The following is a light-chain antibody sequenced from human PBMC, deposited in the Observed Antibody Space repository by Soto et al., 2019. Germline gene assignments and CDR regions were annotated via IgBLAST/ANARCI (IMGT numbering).Light chain of an antibody. CDR2: GAS. J-gene: IGKJ2*01. Sequence: EIVLTQSPGTLSLSPGERATLSCRASQSVDSSNLAWYQQKPGQAPRLLIYGASSWATGVPYRFSGSGSGTDFTLTISRLEPEDVGVYYCQQYGVSPYTFGQGTKLELK. V-gene: IGKV3-20*01. CDR1: QSVDSSN. CDR3: QQYGVSPYT.